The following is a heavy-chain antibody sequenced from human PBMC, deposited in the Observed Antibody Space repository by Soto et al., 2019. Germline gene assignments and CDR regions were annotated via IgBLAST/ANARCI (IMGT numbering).Heavy chain of an antibody. Sequence: GGSLRLSCAASGFTFSSYAMSWVRQAPGKGLEWVSAISGSGGSTYYADSVKGRFTISRDNSKNTLYLQMNSLRAEDTAVYYCAKRRVVGATASDYWYFDLWGRGTLVTVSS. CDR2: ISGSGGST. V-gene: IGHV3-23*01. CDR1: GFTFSSYA. CDR3: AKRRVVGATASDYWYFDL. D-gene: IGHD1-26*01. J-gene: IGHJ2*01.